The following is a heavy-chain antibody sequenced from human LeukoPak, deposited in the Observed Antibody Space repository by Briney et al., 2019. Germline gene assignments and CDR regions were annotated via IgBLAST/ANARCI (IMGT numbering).Heavy chain of an antibody. CDR1: GFTFSSYT. Sequence: PGGSLRLSCAASGFTFSSYTMNWVCQAPGKGLEWVSCISSSSSDIYYADSVKGRFTISRDNSKNTLYLQMNSLRAEDTAVYYCAKDPPSIAAAGLFDYWGQGTLVTVSS. CDR3: AKDPPSIAAAGLFDY. J-gene: IGHJ4*02. V-gene: IGHV3-21*04. D-gene: IGHD6-13*01. CDR2: ISSSSSDI.